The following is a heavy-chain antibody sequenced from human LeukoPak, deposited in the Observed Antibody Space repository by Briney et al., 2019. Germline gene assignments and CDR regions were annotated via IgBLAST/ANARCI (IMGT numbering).Heavy chain of an antibody. Sequence: EASVKVSCKASGYSFPIYGITWARQAPGQGLEYLGWISASDGTTNYAQKVQDRVTMTTDTSTSTAYLELRSLRSEDAAVYYCARCGAAVTTHFSHWGQGTLVTVSS. CDR2: ISASDGTT. J-gene: IGHJ4*02. V-gene: IGHV1-18*01. CDR1: GYSFPIYG. CDR3: ARCGAAVTTHFSH. D-gene: IGHD4-17*01.